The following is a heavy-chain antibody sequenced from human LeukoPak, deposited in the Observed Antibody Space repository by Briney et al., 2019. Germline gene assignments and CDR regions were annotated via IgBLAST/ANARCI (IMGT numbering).Heavy chain of an antibody. CDR2: ISSSSSYI. CDR1: GFTFSSYS. J-gene: IGHJ4*02. CDR3: AKVPWGPFDY. D-gene: IGHD1-26*01. V-gene: IGHV3-21*04. Sequence: GGSLRLSCAASGFTFSSYSMNWVRQAPGKGLEWVSSISSSSSYIYYADSVKGRFTISRDNSKNTLYLQMNSLRAEDTAVYYCAKVPWGPFDYWGQGTLVTVSS.